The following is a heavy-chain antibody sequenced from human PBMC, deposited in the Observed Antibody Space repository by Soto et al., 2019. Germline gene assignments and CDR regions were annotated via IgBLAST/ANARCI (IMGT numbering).Heavy chain of an antibody. Sequence: QVQLVESGGGVVQPGRSLRLSCAASGFTFSNYDMHWVRQATGKGLEWVAVIWYDGSNKYYADSVKGRFTISRDNSKNTLYLQMNSLRAEDTALYYCARDVEYDSSGYYSYGMDVWGQGTTVTVSS. V-gene: IGHV3-33*01. D-gene: IGHD3-22*01. CDR2: IWYDGSNK. CDR3: ARDVEYDSSGYYSYGMDV. CDR1: GFTFSNYD. J-gene: IGHJ6*02.